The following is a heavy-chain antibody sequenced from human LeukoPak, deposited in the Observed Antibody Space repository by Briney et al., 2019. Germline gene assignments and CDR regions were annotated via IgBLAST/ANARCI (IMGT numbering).Heavy chain of an antibody. CDR1: GYSFTSYW. D-gene: IGHD3-22*01. V-gene: IGHV5-51*01. CDR3: ARRTYYYDSSGYEYYFDY. Sequence: GESLKISCKGSGYSFTSYWIGWVRQMPGKGLEWMGIIYPGDSDTRYSPSFQGQVTISADKSISTAYLQWSSLKASDTAMYYCARRTYYYDSSGYEYYFDYWGQGTLVTVSS. CDR2: IYPGDSDT. J-gene: IGHJ4*02.